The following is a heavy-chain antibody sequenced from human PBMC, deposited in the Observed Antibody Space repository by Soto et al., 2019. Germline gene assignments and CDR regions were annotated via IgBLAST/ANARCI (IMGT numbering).Heavy chain of an antibody. J-gene: IGHJ4*02. CDR2: INPNSGGT. V-gene: IGHV1-2*04. CDR1: GYTFTGYY. D-gene: IGHD2-2*01. CDR3: ARGQDIVVVPAAIGFDY. Sequence: ASVKVSCKASGYTFTGYYMHWVRQAPGQGLEWMGWINPNSGGTNYAQKFQGWVTMTRDTSISTAYMELSRLRSDDTAVYYCARGQDIVVVPAAIGFDYWGQGTLVTVSS.